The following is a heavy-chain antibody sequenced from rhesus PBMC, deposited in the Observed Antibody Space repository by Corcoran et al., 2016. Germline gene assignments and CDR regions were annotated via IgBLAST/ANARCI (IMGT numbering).Heavy chain of an antibody. D-gene: IGHD4-23*01. CDR2: LYGGVECT. V-gene: IGHV4-106*01. CDR3: ARALYSNYLT. Sequence: QVQLQESGPGLVKPSETLSLTCAVSGGSISDDYYWSWIRQPPGKGLEWIGYLYGGVECTNSKPSHKKRVTISRDPPKNQFSLKLSSVTAADTAVYYCARALYSNYLTWGQGVLVTVSS. CDR1: GGSISDDYY. J-gene: IGHJ4*01.